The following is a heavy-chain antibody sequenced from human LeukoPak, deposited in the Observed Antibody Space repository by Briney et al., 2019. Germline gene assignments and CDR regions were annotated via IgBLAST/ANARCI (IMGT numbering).Heavy chain of an antibody. CDR1: GYTFTSYG. V-gene: IGHV1-18*01. Sequence: ASVKVSCKASGYTFTSYGISWVRQAPGQGLEWMGWISGHTGQANYAQKFQGRVTMTSDISTTTAYMELTGLRYNDTAVYFCAKDLYSSSSGSEVFDFWGQGTRVTVSS. J-gene: IGHJ3*01. CDR2: ISGHTGQA. CDR3: AKDLYSSSSGSEVFDF. D-gene: IGHD3-10*01.